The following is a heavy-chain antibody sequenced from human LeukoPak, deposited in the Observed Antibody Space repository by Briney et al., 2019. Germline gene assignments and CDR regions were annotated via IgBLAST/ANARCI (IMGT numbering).Heavy chain of an antibody. CDR3: AASSD. CDR2: ISSDGNNK. J-gene: IGHJ4*02. Sequence: GRSLRLSCAATGFTFSSYAIHWVRQAPGKGLEWVAVISSDGNNKYYADSVKGRFTIFRDNSKNTLYLQMNSLRAEDTAVYYCAASSDWGQGTLVTVSS. D-gene: IGHD6-19*01. V-gene: IGHV3-30*04. CDR1: GFTFSSYA.